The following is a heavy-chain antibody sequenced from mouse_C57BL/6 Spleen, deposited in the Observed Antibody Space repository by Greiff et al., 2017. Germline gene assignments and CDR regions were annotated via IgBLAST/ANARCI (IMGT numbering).Heavy chain of an antibody. CDR1: GYTFTSYW. V-gene: IGHV1-52*01. CDR2: IDPSDSET. D-gene: IGHD2-5*01. Sequence: QVQLQQPGAELVRPGSSVKLSCKASGYTFTSYWMHWVKQRPIQGLEWIGNIDPSDSETHYNQKFKDKATLTVDKSSSTAYMQLSSLTSEHSAVYYCAREGSNPAWFAYRGQGTLVTVSA. J-gene: IGHJ3*01. CDR3: AREGSNPAWFAY.